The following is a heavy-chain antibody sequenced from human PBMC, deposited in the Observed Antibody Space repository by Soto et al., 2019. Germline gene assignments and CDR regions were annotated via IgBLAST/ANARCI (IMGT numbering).Heavy chain of an antibody. D-gene: IGHD3-3*01. CDR2: VYSSGGT. J-gene: IGHJ5*02. Sequence: SETLSLFCTVSGGSMTSYYWTWIRQPAGKGLEWIGRVYSSGGTHYNPSLKSRVTISLDTSKNQFSLRLLSVTDADTAVYFCARGQRFSDWFDPWGQGTLVTVSS. CDR1: GGSMTSYY. CDR3: ARGQRFSDWFDP. V-gene: IGHV4-4*07.